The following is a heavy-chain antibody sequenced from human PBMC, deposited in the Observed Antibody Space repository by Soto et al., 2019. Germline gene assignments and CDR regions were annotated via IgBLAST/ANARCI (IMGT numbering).Heavy chain of an antibody. CDR2: IDPTDSYT. D-gene: IGHD4-17*01. V-gene: IGHV5-10-1*01. CDR3: ARQGKSYGSWFDP. Sequence: GESLKISCKGSGYSFTNYWINWVRQMPGKGLEWMGRIDPTDSYTNYSPSFQGHVSISADESISTAYLQWSSLKGSDTAVYYCARQGKSYGSWFDPWGQEPRSPSPQ. CDR1: GYSFTNYW. J-gene: IGHJ5*02.